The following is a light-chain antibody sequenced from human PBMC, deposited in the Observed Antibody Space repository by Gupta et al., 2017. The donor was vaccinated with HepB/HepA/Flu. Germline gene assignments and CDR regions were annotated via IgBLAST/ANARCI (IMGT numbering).Light chain of an antibody. CDR2: AAS. CDR1: QSISSY. J-gene: IGKJ3*01. CDR3: QQSYSTPSN. V-gene: IGKV1-39*01. Sequence: DIQMTQYPSSLSASVGDRVTITCRASQSISSYLNWYQQKPGKAPKLLIYAASSLQSGVPSRFSGSGSGTDFTLTISSLQPEDFATYYCQQSYSTPSNFGPGTKVDIK.